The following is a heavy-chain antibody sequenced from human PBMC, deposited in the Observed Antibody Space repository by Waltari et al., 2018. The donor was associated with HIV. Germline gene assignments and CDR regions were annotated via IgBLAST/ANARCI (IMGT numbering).Heavy chain of an antibody. CDR3: ARSMSFGVVREPPHYGLDV. V-gene: IGHV1-69*01. D-gene: IGHD3-3*01. CDR2: SIPMFGTV. Sequence: ISWVRQAPGQGLEWMGGSIPMFGTVNYAQKFQRRVTITADESKSTAYMVLSSLMAEDTAVYYSARSMSFGVVREPPHYGLDVWGQGTTVTVSS. J-gene: IGHJ6*02.